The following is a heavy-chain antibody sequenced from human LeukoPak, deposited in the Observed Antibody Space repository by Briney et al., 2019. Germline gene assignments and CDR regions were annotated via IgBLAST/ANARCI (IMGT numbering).Heavy chain of an antibody. V-gene: IGHV1-46*01. CDR3: ARGRELRLLEWYAPMDG. CDR2: VNPSDGST. Sequence: ASETLSRKAAGYSFTRNYMHWVRQTPAQGLGWMGIVNPSDGSTSYAQQSQGRVTMTRDTSTSTVYIELSSLRSEDTAVYCCARGRELRLLEWYAPMDGWGQGTTVTVSS. CDR1: GYSFTRNY. J-gene: IGHJ6*02. D-gene: IGHD3-3*01.